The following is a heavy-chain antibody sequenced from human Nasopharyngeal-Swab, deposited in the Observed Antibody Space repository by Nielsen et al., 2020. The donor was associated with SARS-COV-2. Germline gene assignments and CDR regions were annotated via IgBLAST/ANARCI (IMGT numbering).Heavy chain of an antibody. CDR1: GFTFSSYA. Sequence: GGSLRLSCAASGFTFSSYAINWVRQAPGKGLEWVAFIRYDGSDYYYADSVEGRFTISRDNSKNTLYLQLNSLRAEDTAVYYCARQDSSAYYYVFNYWGQGTLVTVSS. CDR2: IRYDGSDY. D-gene: IGHD3-22*01. J-gene: IGHJ4*02. V-gene: IGHV3-30*02. CDR3: ARQDSSAYYYVFNY.